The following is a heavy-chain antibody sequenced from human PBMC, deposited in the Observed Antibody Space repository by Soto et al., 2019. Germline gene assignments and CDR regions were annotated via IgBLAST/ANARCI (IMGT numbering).Heavy chain of an antibody. D-gene: IGHD1-26*01. CDR1: GYTFSDYF. J-gene: IGHJ6*02. Sequence: QVQLVQSGAEVKKSGASVKVSCKASGYTFSDYFIQWLRQAPGQGLEWVAWINPKTAATNYAKKFQDRVTLTSDTPFTTAYLELTRLRPDDTAFYYCARIKWGLDYYSGMDVWGQGTAVTVSS. CDR3: ARIKWGLDYYSGMDV. CDR2: INPKTAAT. V-gene: IGHV1-2*02.